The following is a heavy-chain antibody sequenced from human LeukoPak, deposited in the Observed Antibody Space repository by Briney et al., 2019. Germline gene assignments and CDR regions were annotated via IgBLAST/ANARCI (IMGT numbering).Heavy chain of an antibody. V-gene: IGHV3-21*01. CDR3: ARRPKGSNWYYMDV. J-gene: IGHJ6*03. D-gene: IGHD7-27*01. Sequence: GGSLRLSCAASGFTFSSYSMNWVRHAPGKGLEWLSSISSSSSYIYYADSVKGRFTISRDNAKNSMYLQMNRLRAEDTAVYYCARRPKGSNWYYMDVWGKGTTVTVSS. CDR2: ISSSSSYI. CDR1: GFTFSSYS.